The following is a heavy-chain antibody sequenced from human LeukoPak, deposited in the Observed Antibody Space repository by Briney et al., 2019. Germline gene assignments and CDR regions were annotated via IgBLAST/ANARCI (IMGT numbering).Heavy chain of an antibody. V-gene: IGHV4-61*02. Sequence: SQTLSLTCTVSGGSISSDNYYWSWIRQPAGKGLEWIGSIYYSGSTYYHPSLKSRVTISVDTSKNQFSLKLRSVTAAATAGYFGARRCSGWYYFDYWGQGTLVTVSS. CDR3: ARRCSGWYYFDY. CDR2: IYYSGST. CDR1: GGSISSDNYY. D-gene: IGHD6-19*01. J-gene: IGHJ4*02.